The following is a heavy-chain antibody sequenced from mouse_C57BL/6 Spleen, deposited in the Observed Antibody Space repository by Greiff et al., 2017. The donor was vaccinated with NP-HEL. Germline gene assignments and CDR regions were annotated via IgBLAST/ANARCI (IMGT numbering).Heavy chain of an antibody. D-gene: IGHD3-2*02. J-gene: IGHJ3*01. Sequence: QVQLQQSGAELVRPGASVTLSCKASGYTFTDYEMHWVKQTPVHGLEWIGAIDPETGGTAYNQKFKGKAILTADKSSSTAYMELRSLTSEDSAVYYCTVDSSGYAWFAYWGQGTLVTVSA. CDR1: GYTFTDYE. CDR3: TVDSSGYAWFAY. CDR2: IDPETGGT. V-gene: IGHV1-15*01.